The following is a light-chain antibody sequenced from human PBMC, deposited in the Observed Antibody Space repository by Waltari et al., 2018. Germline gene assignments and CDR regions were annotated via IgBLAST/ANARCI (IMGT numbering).Light chain of an antibody. V-gene: IGLV2-14*01. J-gene: IGLJ1*01. CDR3: SSYTTSTAPGV. Sequence: PGQSITISCTGTSSDVGAYNFVSWYQQHPGKAPHLIIYEVSERPPGVSTRFSGSKSDNTASLTISGLQAEDEADYYCSSYTTSTAPGVFGAGTKVTVL. CDR1: SSDVGAYNF. CDR2: EVS.